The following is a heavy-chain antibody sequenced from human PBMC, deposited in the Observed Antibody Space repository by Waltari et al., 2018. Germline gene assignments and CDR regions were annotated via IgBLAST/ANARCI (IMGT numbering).Heavy chain of an antibody. CDR3: ARDLFPDFWSGYGFDI. J-gene: IGHJ3*02. V-gene: IGHV1-2*02. D-gene: IGHD3-3*01. CDR1: GYTFSDHY. Sequence: QVQLVQSGAEVKKPGASVRVSCKASGYTFSDHYIYWLRQAPGQGLEWMGWINPKTGGTNPAQKFQGRVTMTRDTSSSTVYMELTSLTSDDTAVYYCARDLFPDFWSGYGFDIWGQGTTVTVSS. CDR2: INPKTGGT.